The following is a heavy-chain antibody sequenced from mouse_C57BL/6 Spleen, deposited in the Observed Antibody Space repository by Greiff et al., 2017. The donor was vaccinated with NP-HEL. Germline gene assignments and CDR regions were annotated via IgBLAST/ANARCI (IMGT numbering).Heavy chain of an antibody. CDR3: STGYYYGSSAAWFAY. Sequence: VQLKESGAELVRPGASVKLSCTASGFNINDDYMHWVKQRPEQGLEWIGWIDPENGDTEYASKFQGKATITADTSSNTAYLQRSSLTSEDTAVYYCSTGYYYGSSAAWFAYWGQGTLVTVSA. D-gene: IGHD1-1*01. V-gene: IGHV14-4*01. CDR2: IDPENGDT. J-gene: IGHJ3*01. CDR1: GFNINDDY.